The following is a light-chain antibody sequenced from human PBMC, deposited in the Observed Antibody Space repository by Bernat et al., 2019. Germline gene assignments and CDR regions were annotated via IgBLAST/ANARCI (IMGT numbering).Light chain of an antibody. CDR3: MQGAHWPWA. CDR2: KVS. V-gene: IGKV2-30*02. J-gene: IGKJ1*01. Sequence: VMTQSPLSLPVTLGQSASISCKSSQSVLHSDGSTSLNWFHQRPGQSPRRLIYKVSERDSGVPDRFSGGGSGTDFTLKIASVEADDVGVYYCMQGAHWPWAFGQGTKVEI. CDR1: QSVLHSDGSTS.